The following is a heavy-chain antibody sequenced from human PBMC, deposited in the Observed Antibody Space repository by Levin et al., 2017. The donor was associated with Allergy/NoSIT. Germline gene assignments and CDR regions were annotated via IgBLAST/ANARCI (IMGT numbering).Heavy chain of an antibody. V-gene: IGHV1-2*02. CDR3: ARDSGSSSSAPFDY. Sequence: PGGSLRLSCKASGYTFTGYYMHWVRQAPGQGLEWMGWLNPNSGGTNYAQKFQGRVTMTRDTSVTTAYMELSRLRSDDSAVYYCARDSGSSSSAPFDYWGQGTLVTVSS. J-gene: IGHJ4*02. CDR1: GYTFTGYY. CDR2: LNPNSGGT. D-gene: IGHD6-13*01.